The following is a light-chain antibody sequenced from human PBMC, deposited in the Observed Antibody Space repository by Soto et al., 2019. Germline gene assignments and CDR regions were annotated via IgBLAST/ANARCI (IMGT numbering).Light chain of an antibody. CDR2: DAS. J-gene: IGKJ1*01. V-gene: IGKV3-11*01. Sequence: EIVLTQSPATLSLSPGERATLSCRASQSVSSYLAWYQQKPGQAPRLLIYDASNRATGIPARFSGSGSGTDFFLTISSLEPEDFAVYYCQQRSNWAFGQGTKV. CDR3: QQRSNWA. CDR1: QSVSSY.